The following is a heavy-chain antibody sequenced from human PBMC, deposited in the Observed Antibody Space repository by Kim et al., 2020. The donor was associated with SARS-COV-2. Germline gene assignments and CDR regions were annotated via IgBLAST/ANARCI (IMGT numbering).Heavy chain of an antibody. Sequence: GGSLRLSCAASGFTFSSYAMSWVRQAPGQGLEWVSLIYSGGSSTYYADSVKSRFTISRDNSKNTLYLQMNSLRAEDTAVYYCAKRVAAAGYFDYWGQGTLVTVSS. D-gene: IGHD6-13*01. V-gene: IGHV3-23*03. CDR2: IYSGGSST. CDR3: AKRVAAAGYFDY. J-gene: IGHJ4*02. CDR1: GFTFSSYA.